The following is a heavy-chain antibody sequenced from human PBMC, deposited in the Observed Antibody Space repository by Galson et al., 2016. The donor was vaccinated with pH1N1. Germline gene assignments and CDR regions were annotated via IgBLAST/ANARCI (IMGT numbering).Heavy chain of an antibody. J-gene: IGHJ4*02. V-gene: IGHV1-2*06. Sequence: SVKVSCKASEYTFIGYYIHWMRQAPGHGLAWMGRINPNNGDTHYAQNFQGRVTMTRDTSISTAYMELNSLRSDDTAVDYCAMVNTYDSSGYYPFDYWGQGTQVTVSS. CDR2: INPNNGDT. D-gene: IGHD3-22*01. CDR1: EYTFIGYY. CDR3: AMVNTYDSSGYYPFDY.